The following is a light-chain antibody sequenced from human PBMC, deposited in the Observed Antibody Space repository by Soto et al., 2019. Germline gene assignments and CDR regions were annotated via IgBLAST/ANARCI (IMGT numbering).Light chain of an antibody. CDR3: SSFTTNRLYV. Sequence: QSVLTQPRSVSGSPGQSVTISCTGTSSDVGGYNYVSWYLQHPGKAPKVMIYDVSKRPSGVPDRFSGSKSGNTASLTISGLQPEDEADYYCSSFTTNRLYVFGPGTKVTVL. CDR2: DVS. V-gene: IGLV2-11*01. CDR1: SSDVGGYNY. J-gene: IGLJ1*01.